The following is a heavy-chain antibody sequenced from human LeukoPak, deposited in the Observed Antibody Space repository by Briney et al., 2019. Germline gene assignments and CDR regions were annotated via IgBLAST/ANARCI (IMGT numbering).Heavy chain of an antibody. Sequence: GGSLRLSCAASGFTFSSYEMNWVRQAPGKGLEWVSYISSSGSTIYYADSVKGRFTISRDNAKNSLYLQMNSLRAEDTAVYYCARDDIAAAGFTCFDYWGQGTLVTVSS. CDR2: ISSSGSTI. D-gene: IGHD6-13*01. J-gene: IGHJ4*02. CDR1: GFTFSSYE. V-gene: IGHV3-48*03. CDR3: ARDDIAAAGFTCFDY.